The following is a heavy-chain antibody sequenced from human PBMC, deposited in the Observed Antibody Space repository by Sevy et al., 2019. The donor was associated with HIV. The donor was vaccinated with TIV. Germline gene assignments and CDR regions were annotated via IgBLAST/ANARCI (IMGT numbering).Heavy chain of an antibody. D-gene: IGHD4-17*01. CDR2: ISNSGSTI. CDR1: GFTFSSYE. CDR3: TRDLPPSATTVAHFDY. V-gene: IGHV3-48*03. J-gene: IGHJ4*02. Sequence: GGSLRLSCAASGFTFSSYEMNWVRQAPGKGLEWVSYISNSGSTIYYSDSVKGRFTISRDNAKNSAYLQKNSLRVEDTAVYYCTRDLPPSATTVAHFDYWGRGTLVTVSS.